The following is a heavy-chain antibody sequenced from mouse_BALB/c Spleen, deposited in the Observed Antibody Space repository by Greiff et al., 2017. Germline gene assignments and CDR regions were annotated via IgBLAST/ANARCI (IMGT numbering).Heavy chain of an antibody. CDR1: GFTFSDYY. J-gene: IGHJ1*01. Sequence: EVQGVESGGGLVKPGGSLKLSCAASGFTFSDYYMYWVRQTPEKRLEWVATISDGGSYTYYPDSVKGRFTISRDNAKNNLYLQMSSLKSEDTAMYYCAREPLRGYFDVWGAGTTVTVSS. CDR2: ISDGGSYT. V-gene: IGHV5-4*02. CDR3: AREPLRGYFDV.